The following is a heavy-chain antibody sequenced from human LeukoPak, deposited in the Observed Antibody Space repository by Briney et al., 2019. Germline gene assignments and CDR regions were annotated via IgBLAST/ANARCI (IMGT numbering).Heavy chain of an antibody. D-gene: IGHD2-8*02. CDR2: ISAYNGNT. CDR3: SRLLGYYYYYYMDV. CDR1: GYTFTSYG. Sequence: GASVKVSCKASGYTFTSYGISWVRQAPGQGLEWMGWISAYNGNTNYAQKLQGRVATTTDTSTSTAYMELRSLRSDDTAVYYCSRLLGYYYYYYMDVWGKGTTVTVSS. V-gene: IGHV1-18*01. J-gene: IGHJ6*03.